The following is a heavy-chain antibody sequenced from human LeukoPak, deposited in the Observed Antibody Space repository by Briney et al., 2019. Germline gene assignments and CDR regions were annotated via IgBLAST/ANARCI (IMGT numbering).Heavy chain of an antibody. CDR2: IRYDGSDK. V-gene: IGHV3-30*02. D-gene: IGHD6-13*01. J-gene: IGHJ3*02. CDR1: GFTFSSYG. CDR3: ARHALADEAFDI. Sequence: GGTLRLSCAASGFTFSSYGMSWVRQAPGKGLEWVAFIRYDGSDKYYADSVKGRFTISRDNSKKTLYMQMNSLRPEDTAVYYCARHALADEAFDIWGQGTMVTVSS.